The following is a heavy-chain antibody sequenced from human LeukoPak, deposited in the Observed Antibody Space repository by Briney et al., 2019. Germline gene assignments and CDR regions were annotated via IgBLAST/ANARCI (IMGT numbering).Heavy chain of an antibody. CDR1: GYTFTGYY. D-gene: IGHD3-3*01. CDR3: ARERFLEWLLYGHAFDI. Sequence: GASVKVSCNASGYTFTGYYMHWVRQAPGQGLEWMGWINPNSGGTNYAQKFQGRVTMTRDTSISTAYMELSRLRSDDTAVYYCARERFLEWLLYGHAFDIWGQGTMVTVSS. V-gene: IGHV1-2*02. J-gene: IGHJ3*02. CDR2: INPNSGGT.